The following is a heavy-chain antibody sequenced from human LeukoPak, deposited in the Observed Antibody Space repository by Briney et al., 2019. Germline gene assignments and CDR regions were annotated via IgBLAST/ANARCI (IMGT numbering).Heavy chain of an antibody. J-gene: IGHJ5*02. V-gene: IGHV3-74*01. CDR1: GFTFSSYW. D-gene: IGHD3-10*01. CDR2: INSDGSST. Sequence: PGGSLRLSCAASGFTFSSYWMHWVRQAPGKGLVWVSRINSDGSSTSYADSVKGRFTISRDNAKNALYLQMNNLRAEDTAIYFCARGRGPYGWFDPWGQGTLVTVSS. CDR3: ARGRGPYGWFDP.